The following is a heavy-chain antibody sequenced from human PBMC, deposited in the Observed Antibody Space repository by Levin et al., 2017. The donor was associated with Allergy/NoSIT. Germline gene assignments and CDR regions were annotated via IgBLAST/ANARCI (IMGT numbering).Heavy chain of an antibody. D-gene: IGHD6-19*01. Sequence: SQTLLLTCTVSGGPVNSGSYYWSWIRQPPGKGLEWIGSVYYSGTTNYNPSLKRRASITVDTSKNQFSLTLSSLTAADTAVYYCTRDRGSSGWFESWGQGTLVTVSS. CDR1: GGPVNSGSYY. V-gene: IGHV4-61*01. CDR2: VYYSGTT. CDR3: TRDRGSSGWFES. J-gene: IGHJ5*01.